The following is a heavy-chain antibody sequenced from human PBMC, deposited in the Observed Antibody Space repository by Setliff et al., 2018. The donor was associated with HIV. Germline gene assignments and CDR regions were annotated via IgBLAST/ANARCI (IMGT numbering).Heavy chain of an antibody. CDR1: GYTFTDYY. D-gene: IGHD5-12*01. CDR3: ATNPEMATINYYYYYMDV. CDR2: VDPEDGET. J-gene: IGHJ6*03. V-gene: IGHV1-69-2*01. Sequence: ASVKVSCKASGYTFTDYYMHWVQQAPGKGLEWMGRVDPEDGETIYAEKFQGRVTITADTSTDTVYMELSSLRSEDTAVYYCATNPEMATINYYYYYMDVWGKGTTVTVSS.